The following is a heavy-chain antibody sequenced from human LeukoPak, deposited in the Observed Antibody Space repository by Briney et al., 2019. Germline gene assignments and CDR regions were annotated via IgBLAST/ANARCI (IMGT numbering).Heavy chain of an antibody. CDR3: TTVQGFWSGYYPFDY. CDR1: GFTFSNAW. CDR2: IKSKTDGGTT. V-gene: IGHV3-15*01. D-gene: IGHD3-3*01. Sequence: GGSLRLSCAASGFTFSNAWMSWVRQAPGKGLEWVGRIKSKTDGGTTDYAAPVKGRFTISRDDSKNTLYLQMNSLKTEDTAVYCCTTVQGFWSGYYPFDYWGQGTLVTVSS. J-gene: IGHJ4*02.